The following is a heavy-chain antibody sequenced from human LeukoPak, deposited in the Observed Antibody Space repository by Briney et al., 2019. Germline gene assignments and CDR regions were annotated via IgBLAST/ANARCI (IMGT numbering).Heavy chain of an antibody. CDR3: ATDRHPAYYDSSGYGESTGAFDI. V-gene: IGHV1-24*01. J-gene: IGHJ3*02. CDR2: FDPEDGET. CDR1: GYTFTSYG. Sequence: ASVKVSCKASGYTFTSYGISWVRQAPGQGLEWMGGFDPEDGETIYAQKFQGRVTMTEDTSTDTAYMELSSLRSEDTAVYYCATDRHPAYYDSSGYGESTGAFDIWGQGTMVTVSS. D-gene: IGHD3-22*01.